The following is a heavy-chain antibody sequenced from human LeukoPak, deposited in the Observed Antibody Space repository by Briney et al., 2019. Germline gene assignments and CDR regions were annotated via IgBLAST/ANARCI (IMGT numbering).Heavy chain of an antibody. CDR2: INPSGGST. V-gene: IGHV1-46*01. D-gene: IGHD2-2*01. CDR1: GYTFTRYY. Sequence: GASVKVSCKASGYTFTRYYMHWVRQAPGQGLEWMGIINPSGGSTSYAQKFQGRVTMTRDTSTSTVYMELSSLRSEDTAVYYCARDRRAYCSSTSCLAFDPWGQGTLVTVSS. CDR3: ARDRRAYCSSTSCLAFDP. J-gene: IGHJ5*02.